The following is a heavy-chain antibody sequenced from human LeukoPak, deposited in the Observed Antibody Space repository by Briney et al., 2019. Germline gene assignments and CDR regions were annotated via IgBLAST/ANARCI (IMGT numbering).Heavy chain of an antibody. CDR2: IKQDGSEK. J-gene: IGHJ5*02. Sequence: GGSPRLSCAASGFTFSGYWMSWVRQAPGKGLEWVANIKQDGSEKYYVDSVKGRFTISRDNAKNSLYLQMNSLRAEDTAVYYCARDGADIVVVVAAIGPWFDPWGQGTLVTVSS. V-gene: IGHV3-7*01. CDR3: ARDGADIVVVVAAIGPWFDP. D-gene: IGHD2-15*01. CDR1: GFTFSGYW.